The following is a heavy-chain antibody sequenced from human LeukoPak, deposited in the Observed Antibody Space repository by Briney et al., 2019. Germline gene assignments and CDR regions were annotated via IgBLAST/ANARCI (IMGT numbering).Heavy chain of an antibody. CDR2: IHYTGST. D-gene: IGHD3-9*01. CDR3: ARGRYSAGDNWFDP. J-gene: IGHJ5*02. CDR1: GGSITSSY. V-gene: IGHV4-59*01. Sequence: EPSGTLSLTCTVSGGSITSSYWSWIRQSPGKGLEWIGYIHYTGSTNYNPSLESRVTMLIDTSKNQFSLKLSSVTAADTAVYYCARGRYSAGDNWFDPWGQGTLVTVSS.